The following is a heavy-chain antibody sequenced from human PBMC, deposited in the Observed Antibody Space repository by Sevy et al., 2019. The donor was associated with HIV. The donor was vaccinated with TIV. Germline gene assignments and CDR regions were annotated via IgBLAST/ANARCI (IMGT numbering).Heavy chain of an antibody. Sequence: GGSLRLSCAASGLTFSTYSMNWVRQAPGKGLEWVSYISSSSSTIYYEDSVKGRFTITKENAKNSLYLQMNSLRAEATAVYYCASPLPVYYGSGSEEFDYWGRGTLVTVSS. V-gene: IGHV3-48*01. J-gene: IGHJ4*02. D-gene: IGHD3-10*01. CDR1: GLTFSTYS. CDR3: ASPLPVYYGSGSEEFDY. CDR2: ISSSSSTI.